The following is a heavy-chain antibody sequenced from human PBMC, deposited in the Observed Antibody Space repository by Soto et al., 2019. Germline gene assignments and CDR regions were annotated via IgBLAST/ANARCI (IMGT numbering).Heavy chain of an antibody. CDR1: GFTFRSYW. D-gene: IGHD2-15*01. CDR3: ARVCCSGGSPGPDD. Sequence: GSLRLSCAATGFTFRSYWMSWVRQAPGKGLEWVANIKQDGSEIYYVDSVKGRFTISRDNAKNSLYLQMNSLRAEDTAVYYCARVCCSGGSPGPDDRGQGTLVTVSS. J-gene: IGHJ4*02. CDR2: IKQDGSEI. V-gene: IGHV3-7*05.